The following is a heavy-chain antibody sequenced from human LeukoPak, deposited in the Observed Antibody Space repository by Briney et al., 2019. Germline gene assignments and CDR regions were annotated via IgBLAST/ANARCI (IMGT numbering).Heavy chain of an antibody. CDR3: AKGSGSLIYY. CDR2: ISGSGGST. CDR1: GFTVSSNY. Sequence: PGGSLRLSCAASGFTVSSNYMSWVRQAPGKGLEWVSAISGSGGSTYYADSVKGRFTISRDNSKNTLYLQMNSLRAEDTAVYYCAKGSGSLIYYWGQGTLVTVSS. D-gene: IGHD3-10*01. V-gene: IGHV3-23*01. J-gene: IGHJ4*02.